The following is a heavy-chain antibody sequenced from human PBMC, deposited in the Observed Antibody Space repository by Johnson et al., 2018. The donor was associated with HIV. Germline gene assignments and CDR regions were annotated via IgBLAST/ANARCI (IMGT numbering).Heavy chain of an antibody. CDR2: ISSSGSTI. V-gene: IGHV3-48*01. CDR1: GFTFSSYG. Sequence: VQLVESGGGVVRPGGSLRLSCAASGFTFSSYGMHWVRQAPGKGLEWVSYISSSGSTIYYADSVKGRFTISRDNSKNTLYLQMNSLRAEDTAVYYCARRYSGSYGAFDIWGQGTMVTVSS. J-gene: IGHJ3*02. CDR3: ARRYSGSYGAFDI. D-gene: IGHD1-26*01.